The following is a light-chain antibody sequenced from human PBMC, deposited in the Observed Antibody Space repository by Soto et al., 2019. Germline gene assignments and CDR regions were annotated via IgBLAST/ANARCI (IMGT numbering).Light chain of an antibody. V-gene: IGKV4-1*01. Sequence: DILMTQSPDSLTVSLGDRATINCKASQPVLRSSNNKNHLAWYQQKPAQSPKMLISWASTRESGVPDRFSGSGSGTVFTLTISSLQAEDAAVYYCQQYYDVPVTFGQGTRLEIK. CDR2: WAS. CDR1: QPVLRSSNNKNH. J-gene: IGKJ5*01. CDR3: QQYYDVPVT.